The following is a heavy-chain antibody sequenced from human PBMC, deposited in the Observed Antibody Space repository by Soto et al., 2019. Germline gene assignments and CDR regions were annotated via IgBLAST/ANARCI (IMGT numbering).Heavy chain of an antibody. CDR2: IYKSTTT. V-gene: IGHV4-30-4*01. Sequence: SETLSLTCSVSGDSISTVDYFWAWIRQPPGQALEYIGYIYKSTTTYYNPSFEGRVAISLDTSKSQFSLNVTSVTAADTAVYFCARGRYCLTGRCFPNWFDSWGQGTLVTVSS. D-gene: IGHD2-15*01. CDR3: ARGRYCLTGRCFPNWFDS. CDR1: GDSISTVDYF. J-gene: IGHJ5*01.